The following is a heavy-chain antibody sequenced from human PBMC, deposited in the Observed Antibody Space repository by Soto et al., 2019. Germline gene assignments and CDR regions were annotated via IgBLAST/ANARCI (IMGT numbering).Heavy chain of an antibody. J-gene: IGHJ4*02. V-gene: IGHV1-69*13. Sequence: VKLSCKASGGTFSCYASWWARQAPGQGLEWMGGIIPIFGTANYAQKFQGRVTITADESTSTAYMELSSLRSEDTAVYYCARDSYDSSGYGGFDYWGQGTLVTVSS. CDR3: ARDSYDSSGYGGFDY. D-gene: IGHD3-22*01. CDR1: GGTFSCYA. CDR2: IIPIFGTA.